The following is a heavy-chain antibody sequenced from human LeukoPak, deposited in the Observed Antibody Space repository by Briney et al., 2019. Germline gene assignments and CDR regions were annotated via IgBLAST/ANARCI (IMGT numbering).Heavy chain of an antibody. CDR1: GGSISSYY. CDR3: ARRRWYHELCDY. D-gene: IGHD4-23*01. V-gene: IGHV4-4*09. Sequence: SETLSLTCTVSGGSISSYYWSWIRQPPGKGLEWIGYIYTSGSTNYNPSLKSRVTISVDTSKNQFSLKLISVTAADTAVYYCARRRWYHELCDYWGQGTLVTVSS. J-gene: IGHJ4*02. CDR2: IYTSGST.